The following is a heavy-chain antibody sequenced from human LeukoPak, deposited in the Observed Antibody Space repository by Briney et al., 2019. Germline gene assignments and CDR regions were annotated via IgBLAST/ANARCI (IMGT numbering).Heavy chain of an antibody. Sequence: GGSMRLACAASGFTFSDYYISWVRQAPGKGLEWVAYISSSRSTIYYADSVKGRFTISRDNAKNSLYLQMNSLRAEDTAVYYCARRIVATIAQYYFDYWGQGTLVTVSS. CDR3: ARRIVATIAQYYFDY. CDR1: GFTFSDYY. CDR2: ISSSRSTI. J-gene: IGHJ4*02. V-gene: IGHV3-11*04. D-gene: IGHD5-12*01.